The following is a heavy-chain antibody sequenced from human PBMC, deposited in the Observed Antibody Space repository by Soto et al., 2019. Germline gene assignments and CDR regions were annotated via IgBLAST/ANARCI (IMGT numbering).Heavy chain of an antibody. CDR1: GGTFSSYA. D-gene: IGHD3-9*01. V-gene: IGHV1-69*13. J-gene: IGHJ6*02. CDR3: ARDLGRYTPLYGMDV. Sequence: GASVKVSWKASGGTFSSYAISWVRQAPGQGLEWMGGIIPIFGTANYAQKFQGRVTITADESTSTAYMELSSLRSEDTAVYYCARDLGRYTPLYGMDVWGQGTTVTVSS. CDR2: IIPIFGTA.